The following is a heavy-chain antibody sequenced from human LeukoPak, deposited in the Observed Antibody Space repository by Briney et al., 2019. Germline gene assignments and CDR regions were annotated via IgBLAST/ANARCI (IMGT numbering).Heavy chain of an antibody. Sequence: SETLSLTCAVYSGSFNDYCWIWLRQPPRRGLEWIGEIYSGGSANYDPSLKGRLAISVDPSKSQFSLKLSSVTAADTAVYYCARDFELQSPYGYLRYFDYWGQGTLVTVSS. CDR1: SGSFNDYC. CDR2: IYSGGSA. CDR3: ARDFELQSPYGYLRYFDY. V-gene: IGHV4-34*01. D-gene: IGHD5-18*01. J-gene: IGHJ4*02.